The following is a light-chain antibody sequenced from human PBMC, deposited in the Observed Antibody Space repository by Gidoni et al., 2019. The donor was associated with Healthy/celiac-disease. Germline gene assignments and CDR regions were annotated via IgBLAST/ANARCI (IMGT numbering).Light chain of an antibody. CDR3: QSYDSSNRWV. Sequence: NFMLTQPPPVSESPWTSVTIACTRSSGSIASNYVQWYQQRPGSSPTTVIYEDNQRPSGVPDRFSGSIDSSSNSAALTSSGLKTEDEADYYCQSYDSSNRWVFGGGTKLTVL. J-gene: IGLJ3*02. CDR2: EDN. V-gene: IGLV6-57*01. CDR1: SGSIASNY.